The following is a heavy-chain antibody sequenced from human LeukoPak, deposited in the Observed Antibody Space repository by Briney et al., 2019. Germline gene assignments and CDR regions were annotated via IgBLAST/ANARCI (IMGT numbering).Heavy chain of an antibody. V-gene: IGHV3-23*01. J-gene: IGHJ5*02. CDR1: RFAFRTFP. D-gene: IGHD2-15*01. CDR3: AKDARTWDWFDP. CDR2: ISASGDVT. Sequence: GGSLRLSCAASRFAFRTFPMGWVRQAPGKGREWVSGISASGDVTFYANSVRGRFTISRDNSENTLYLQMTGLSADDTAVYYCAKDARTWDWFDPWGQGTLVTVSS.